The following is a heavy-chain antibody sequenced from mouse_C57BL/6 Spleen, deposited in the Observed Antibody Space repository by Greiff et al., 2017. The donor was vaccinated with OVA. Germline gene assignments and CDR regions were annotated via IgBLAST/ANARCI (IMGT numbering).Heavy chain of an antibody. CDR1: GYAFTNYL. CDR2: INPGSGGT. J-gene: IGHJ1*03. D-gene: IGHD1-1*01. Sequence: VQLQQSGAELVRPGTSVKVSCKASGYAFTNYLIEWVKQRPGQGLEWIGVINPGSGGTNYNEKFKGKATLTADKSSSTAYMQLSSLTSEDSAVYFCARSGSYYGSSHWYFDVWGTGTTVTVSS. CDR3: ARSGSYYGSSHWYFDV. V-gene: IGHV1-54*01.